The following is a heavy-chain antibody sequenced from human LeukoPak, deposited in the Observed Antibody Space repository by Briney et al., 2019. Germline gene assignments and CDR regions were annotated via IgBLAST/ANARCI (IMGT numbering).Heavy chain of an antibody. CDR3: AKVYYDILTGYSRHFDY. J-gene: IGHJ4*02. CDR1: GFIFSNYA. D-gene: IGHD3-9*01. Sequence: GGSLRLSCAASGFIFSNYAMSWVRQAPGKGLEWVSTLSVITATPYYADSMRGRFTISRDNSKNTLYLQMNSLRAEDTAIYYCAKVYYDILTGYSRHFDYWGQGILATVSS. CDR2: LSVITATP. V-gene: IGHV3-23*01.